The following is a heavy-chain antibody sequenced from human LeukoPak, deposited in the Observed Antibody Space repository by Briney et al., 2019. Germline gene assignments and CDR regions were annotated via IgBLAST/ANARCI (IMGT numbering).Heavy chain of an antibody. Sequence: GGSLRLSCAASGFTFSSYGMHWVRQAPGKGLEWVAVISYDGSNKYYADSVKGRFTISRDNSKNTLYLQMNSLRAEDTAVYHCTRFPPYSGSYREIGDGFDIWGQGTMVTVSS. V-gene: IGHV3-30*03. D-gene: IGHD1-26*01. CDR3: TRFPPYSGSYREIGDGFDI. J-gene: IGHJ3*02. CDR2: ISYDGSNK. CDR1: GFTFSSYG.